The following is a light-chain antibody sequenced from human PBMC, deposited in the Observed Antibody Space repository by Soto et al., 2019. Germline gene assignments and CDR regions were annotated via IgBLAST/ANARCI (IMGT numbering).Light chain of an antibody. CDR3: QQRFSWPPT. V-gene: IGKV3-11*01. Sequence: EIGLTQSPANLSLSPGDRATLSCRASQSVSRYLAWYQQKPGQAPRLLIHDTSTRATGVPDTFSGSGSGTEFTLTISSLEPEDAAMYYCQQRFSWPPTFGGGTHVEIK. CDR1: QSVSRY. J-gene: IGKJ4*01. CDR2: DTS.